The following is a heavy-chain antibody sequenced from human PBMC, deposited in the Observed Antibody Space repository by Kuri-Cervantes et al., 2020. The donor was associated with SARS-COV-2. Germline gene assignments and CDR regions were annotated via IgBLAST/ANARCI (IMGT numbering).Heavy chain of an antibody. CDR1: GDFISNYF. V-gene: IGHV4-4*07. CDR2: IYTSGST. Sequence: SETLSLTCTVSGDFISNYFWTWIRQPAGKGLEWIGRIYTSGSTNYNPSLKSRVTISVDTSKNQFSLKLSSVTAADTAVYYCARRAAAGTILLDYWGQGTLVTVSS. CDR3: ARRAAAGTILLDY. D-gene: IGHD6-13*01. J-gene: IGHJ4*02.